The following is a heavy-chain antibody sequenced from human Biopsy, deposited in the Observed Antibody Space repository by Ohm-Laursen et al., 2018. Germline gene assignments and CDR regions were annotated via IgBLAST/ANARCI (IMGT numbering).Heavy chain of an antibody. J-gene: IGHJ3*01. CDR1: GASVSSGSYD. D-gene: IGHD1-26*01. V-gene: IGHV4-61*01. Sequence: SDTLSLTCTVSGASVSSGSYDWSWIRQPPGKGLEWIGNIYNDVSTKYNPSLRSRVTISADKSTNQFSLKLSSVTAADTAVYYCARVRVWADSEGAFDPWGQGTMVTVSS. CDR2: IYNDVST. CDR3: ARVRVWADSEGAFDP.